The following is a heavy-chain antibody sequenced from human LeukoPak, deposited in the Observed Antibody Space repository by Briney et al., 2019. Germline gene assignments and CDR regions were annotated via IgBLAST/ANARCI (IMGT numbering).Heavy chain of an antibody. J-gene: IGHJ3*02. Sequence: SETLSLTCAVHGGSFSGYYWTWIRQPPGKGLEWIGEINHSGSTIYSPSLKSRVTISIDTPRNQLSLELASVTAADTAIYYCVPDDFDIWGQETLVTVSS. CDR2: INHSGST. V-gene: IGHV4-34*01. CDR1: GGSFSGYY. CDR3: VPDDFDI.